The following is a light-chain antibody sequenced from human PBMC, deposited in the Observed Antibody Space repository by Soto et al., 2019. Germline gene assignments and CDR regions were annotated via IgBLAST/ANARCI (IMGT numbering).Light chain of an antibody. CDR2: WAS. CDR3: QQYYSTPPYT. J-gene: IGKJ2*01. CDR1: QSILYRSNNKNY. V-gene: IGKV4-1*01. Sequence: DIVMTQSPDSLAVSLGERATINCKSSQSILYRSNNKNYLAWYRQKPGQPPKLLIYWASIRESGVPARISGSGSGTDFTLTISSLQAEDVAVYYCQQYYSTPPYTFGQGTKLEIK.